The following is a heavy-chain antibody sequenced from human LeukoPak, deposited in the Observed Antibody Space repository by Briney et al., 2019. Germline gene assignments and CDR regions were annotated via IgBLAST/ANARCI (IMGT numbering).Heavy chain of an antibody. D-gene: IGHD3-22*01. V-gene: IGHV3-23*01. CDR1: EFTFSSYS. CDR3: AKDSGYDSSGYSYTMYYFDY. J-gene: IGHJ4*02. Sequence: GGSLRLSCAASEFTFSSYSMNWVRQAPGKGLEWVSAISGSGGSTYYADSVKGRFTISRDNSKNTLYLQMNSLRAEDTAVYYCAKDSGYDSSGYSYTMYYFDYWGQGTLVTVSS. CDR2: ISGSGGST.